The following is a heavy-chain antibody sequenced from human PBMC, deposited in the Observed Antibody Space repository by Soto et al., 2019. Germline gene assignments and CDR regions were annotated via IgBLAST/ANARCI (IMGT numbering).Heavy chain of an antibody. CDR1: GFTVSSNY. Sequence: EVQVVETGGGLIQPGGSLRLSCAVSGFTVSSNYMSWVRQPPGKGPEWVSDIYSGGSTYYAASVKGRFTISRDNSKTTLYLQMHSLRAEDTAVYYCARERDGHNPNWFDLWGQGNRVTGSS. CDR3: ARERDGHNPNWFDL. D-gene: IGHD2-8*01. CDR2: IYSGGST. J-gene: IGHJ5*02. V-gene: IGHV3-53*02.